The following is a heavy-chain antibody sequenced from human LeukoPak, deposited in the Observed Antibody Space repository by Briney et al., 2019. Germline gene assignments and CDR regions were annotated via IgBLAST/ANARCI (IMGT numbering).Heavy chain of an antibody. CDR2: IYYSGTT. D-gene: IGHD2-15*01. J-gene: IGHJ6*03. Sequence: SETLSLTCTVSGGSISSYYWSWIRQPPGKGLEWIGYIYYSGTTNYNPSLKSRVTISVDTSKNQFSLKLSSVTAADTAVYYCAGGRCSGGSCYPRYYYYYMDVWGKGTTVTVSS. CDR1: GGSISSYY. V-gene: IGHV4-59*12. CDR3: AGGRCSGGSCYPRYYYYYMDV.